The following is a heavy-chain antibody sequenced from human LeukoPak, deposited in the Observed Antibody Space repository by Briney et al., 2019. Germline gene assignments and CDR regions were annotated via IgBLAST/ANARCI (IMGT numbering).Heavy chain of an antibody. CDR3: AKAAAAPGFDF. Sequence: GGSLRLSCAAPDSSFSSHGMHWVRQAPGRGLEWVAGISVNGDTFHIDSVKGRFTISRDNSKNTIYLQMNSLRAEDTALYYCAKAAAAPGFDFWGQGTLVTVSS. V-gene: IGHV3-23*01. CDR2: ISVNGDT. J-gene: IGHJ4*02. D-gene: IGHD6-13*01. CDR1: DSSFSSHG.